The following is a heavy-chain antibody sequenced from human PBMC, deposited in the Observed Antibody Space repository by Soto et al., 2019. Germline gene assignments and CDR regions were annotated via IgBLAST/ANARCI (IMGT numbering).Heavy chain of an antibody. Sequence: PSQTLSLTCAISGDSVSSNNAAWNWIRQSPSGGLEWLGRTYYRSKWYNDYAVSVKSRITINPDTSKNQFSLQLNSVTPEDTAVYYCARGVAAPTWGNDYGMDVWGQGTTVTVSS. CDR2: TYYRSKWYN. D-gene: IGHD6-19*01. J-gene: IGHJ6*02. V-gene: IGHV6-1*01. CDR3: ARGVAAPTWGNDYGMDV. CDR1: GDSVSSNNAA.